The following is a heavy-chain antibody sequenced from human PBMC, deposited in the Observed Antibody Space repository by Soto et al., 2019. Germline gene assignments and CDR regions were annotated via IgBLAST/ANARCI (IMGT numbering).Heavy chain of an antibody. V-gene: IGHV3-30*18. CDR3: ANSEVATAPFDY. CDR2: ISYDGSNK. CDR1: GFTFSSYG. Sequence: QVQLVESGGGVVQPGRSLRLSCAASGFTFSSYGMHWVRQAPGKGLEWVAVISYDGSNKYYADSVKGRFTISRDNSKNTLYLQMNSLRAEDTAVYYCANSEVATAPFDYWGQGTLVTVSS. D-gene: IGHD1-26*01. J-gene: IGHJ4*02.